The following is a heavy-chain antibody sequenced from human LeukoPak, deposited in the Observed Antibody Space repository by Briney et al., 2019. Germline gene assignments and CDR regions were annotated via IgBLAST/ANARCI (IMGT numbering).Heavy chain of an antibody. V-gene: IGHV1-2*02. CDR1: EYTFTGYY. J-gene: IGHJ6*02. CDR2: INPGSGGT. Sequence: ASVKVSCKASEYTFTGYYLHWVRQAPGQGLEWMGCINPGSGGTNYAQKFQDRVTMTRDMYISTAYMELSSLRYDDTAVYYCARGGFVGAPPLAVWGQGTTVTVSS. D-gene: IGHD4/OR15-4a*01. CDR3: ARGGFVGAPPLAV.